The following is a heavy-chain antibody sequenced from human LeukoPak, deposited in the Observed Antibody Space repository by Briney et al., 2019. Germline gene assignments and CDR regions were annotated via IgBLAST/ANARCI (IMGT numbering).Heavy chain of an antibody. CDR2: INTDGSST. CDR3: ARVMDYGGSSPFDY. CDR1: GFTFSNYW. Sequence: GGSLRLSCAASGFTFSNYWMHWVRQAPGKGLVWVSRINTDGSSTTYADSVKGRFTISRDDAKNTVYLQMNSLRAEDTAVYYCARVMDYGGSSPFDYWGQGTLVTVSS. D-gene: IGHD4-23*01. J-gene: IGHJ4*02. V-gene: IGHV3-74*01.